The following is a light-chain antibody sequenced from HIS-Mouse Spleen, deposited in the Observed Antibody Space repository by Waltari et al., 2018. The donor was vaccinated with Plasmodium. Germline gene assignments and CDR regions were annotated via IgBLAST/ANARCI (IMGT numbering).Light chain of an antibody. CDR1: QSISSY. J-gene: IGKJ2*01. CDR2: AAS. Sequence: DIQMTQSPSSLSASVGDRVTITCRASQSISSYLNWYQQKPGKAPKLLIYAASSLQSGVPSRFSGSGSGTDFTLTISSLQPEYFATYYCQQSHTFGQGTKLEIK. CDR3: QQSHT. V-gene: IGKV1-39*01.